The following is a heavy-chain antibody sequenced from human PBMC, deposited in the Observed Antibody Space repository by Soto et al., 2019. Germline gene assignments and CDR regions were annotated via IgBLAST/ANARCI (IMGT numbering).Heavy chain of an antibody. V-gene: IGHV4-59*01. Sequence: SETLSLTCTVSGGSISSYYWSWIRQPPGKGLEWIGYIYYSGSTNYNPSLKSRVTISVDTSKNHFSLKLSSVTAADTAVYYCERGLSYDVLTGADFDIWGQGNMLTVSS. J-gene: IGHJ3*02. CDR2: IYYSGST. CDR1: GGSISSYY. D-gene: IGHD3-9*01. CDR3: ERGLSYDVLTGADFDI.